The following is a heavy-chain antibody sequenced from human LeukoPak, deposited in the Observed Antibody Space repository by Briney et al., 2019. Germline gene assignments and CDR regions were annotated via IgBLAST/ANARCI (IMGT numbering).Heavy chain of an antibody. Sequence: SETLSLTCTVSGGSISSYYWSWIRQPPGKGLEWIGYIYYSGSTYYNPSLKSRVTISVDTSKNQFSLKLSSVTAADTAVYYCARRSSSWYDADFDYWGQGTLVTVSS. CDR2: IYYSGST. J-gene: IGHJ4*02. V-gene: IGHV4-59*04. CDR3: ARRSSSWYDADFDY. D-gene: IGHD6-13*01. CDR1: GGSISSYY.